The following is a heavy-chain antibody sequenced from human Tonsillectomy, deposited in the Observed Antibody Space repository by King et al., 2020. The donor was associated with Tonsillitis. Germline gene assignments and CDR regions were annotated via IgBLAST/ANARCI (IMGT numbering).Heavy chain of an antibody. CDR3: ARAPTVTRDIFDY. CDR2: IYSSGST. D-gene: IGHD4-17*01. V-gene: IGHV4-59*01. CDR1: GGSISSYF. J-gene: IGHJ4*02. Sequence: VQLQESGPGLVKPSETLSLTCIVSGGSISSYFWNWIRQPPGKGLQWIGYIYSSGSTNYNPSLKSRVTISVDTSKNQFSLKLNSVTAADTAVYYCARAPTVTRDIFDYWGQGILVTVSS.